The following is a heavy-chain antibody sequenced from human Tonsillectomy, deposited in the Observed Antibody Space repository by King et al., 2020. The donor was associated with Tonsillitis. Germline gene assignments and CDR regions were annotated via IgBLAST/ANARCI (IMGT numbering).Heavy chain of an antibody. CDR1: GGSFSGYY. V-gene: IGHV4-34*01. CDR2: INHSGST. D-gene: IGHD2-21*02. J-gene: IGHJ4*02. Sequence: VQLQQWGAGLLKPSETLSLTCAVYGGSFSGYYWSWIRQPPGKGLEWIGEINHSGSTNYNPSLKSRVTISVDTSKNQFSLKLSSVTAADTAVYYCARTRVEYCGGDCYRGYFDYWGQGTLVTVSS. CDR3: ARTRVEYCGGDCYRGYFDY.